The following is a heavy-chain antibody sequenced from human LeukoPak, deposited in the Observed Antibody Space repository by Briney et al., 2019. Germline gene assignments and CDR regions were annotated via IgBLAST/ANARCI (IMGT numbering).Heavy chain of an antibody. CDR1: GFTFSCYG. CDR2: IWYDGNNK. V-gene: IGHV3-33*01. CDR3: ARSIAARQYYFDY. D-gene: IGHD6-6*01. Sequence: GRSLRLSCAASGFTFSCYGFHWVRQAPGKGLEWVAAIWYDGNNKYYADSVKGRFTISRDNSKNTLYLQMNSLGAEDTAVYYCARSIAARQYYFDYWGQGTLVTVSS. J-gene: IGHJ4*02.